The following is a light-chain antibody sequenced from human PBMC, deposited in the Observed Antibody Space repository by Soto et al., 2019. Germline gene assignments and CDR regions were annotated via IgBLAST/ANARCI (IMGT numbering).Light chain of an antibody. V-gene: IGKV3-20*01. CDR1: QNVNNNY. CDR3: QQYADSPST. CDR2: GAS. Sequence: EVVLRQSPGTLSLSPGERATLSCRASQNVNNNYLAWYQQKPGQAPRLLIYGASNRATGIPGRFSGSGSGTEFTLTISRLEPEDFAVFYCQQYADSPSTFGQGTKLQIK. J-gene: IGKJ2*01.